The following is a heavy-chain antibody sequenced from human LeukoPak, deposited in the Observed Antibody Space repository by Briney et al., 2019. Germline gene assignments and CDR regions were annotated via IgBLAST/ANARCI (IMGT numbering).Heavy chain of an antibody. Sequence: ASVKVSCKASGYTFTSHFLHWVRQAPAPGLEWMGIINPRCGSTSYTQNFQGRVTMTRETSTSTVYMELSSLSSDDTAVYYCEREIGPRQLHLWGAAFDFWGQGTLVTVSS. J-gene: IGHJ4*02. V-gene: IGHV1-46*01. CDR2: INPRCGST. CDR1: GYTFTSHF. D-gene: IGHD5-18*01. CDR3: EREIGPRQLHLWGAAFDF.